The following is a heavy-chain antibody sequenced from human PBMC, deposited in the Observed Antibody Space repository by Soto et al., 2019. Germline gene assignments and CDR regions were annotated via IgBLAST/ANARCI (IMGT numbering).Heavy chain of an antibody. Sequence: QITLKESGPTLVRPTQTLTLTCTVSGFSLDTWGVGVGWIRQPPGKAPEWLALIYWDDDKRYSPSLKNRLTITKDTSKTQVVLTVTNMDPVDTVTYSCARALGSWGAYYFDHWGQGTLVTVSS. CDR2: IYWDDDK. CDR1: GFSLDTWGVG. J-gene: IGHJ4*02. V-gene: IGHV2-5*02. D-gene: IGHD3-16*01. CDR3: ARALGSWGAYYFDH.